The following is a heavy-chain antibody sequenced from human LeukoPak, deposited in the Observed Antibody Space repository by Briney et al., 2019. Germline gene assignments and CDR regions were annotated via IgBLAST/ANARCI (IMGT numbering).Heavy chain of an antibody. CDR3: ARERYYYAGSSYYLLDY. CDR2: IYGDGST. V-gene: IGHV3-53*01. CDR1: GFTVSSNY. J-gene: IGHJ4*02. Sequence: GGSLRLSCAASGFTVSSNYMSWVRQVSGKGLEWVSIIYGDGSTYYADSLKGRFTISRDSSRNTLYLQMNSLRAEDTAVYYCARERYYYAGSSYYLLDYWGQGTLVTVSS. D-gene: IGHD3-22*01.